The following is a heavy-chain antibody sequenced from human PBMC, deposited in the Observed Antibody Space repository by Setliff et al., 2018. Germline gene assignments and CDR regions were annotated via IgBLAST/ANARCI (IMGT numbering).Heavy chain of an antibody. CDR2: MYYSGST. Sequence: SEDPSLTCSVSGGSISSGSYYWGWIRQSPGKGLEWIGSMYYSGSTYYNPSLKGRVTLSVDTTKNQFSLKLTSMTAADTAVYFCARHLLVQGTYHFDYWGQGSPVTVSS. J-gene: IGHJ4*02. CDR1: GGSISSGSYY. V-gene: IGHV4-39*01. D-gene: IGHD3-10*01. CDR3: ARHLLVQGTYHFDY.